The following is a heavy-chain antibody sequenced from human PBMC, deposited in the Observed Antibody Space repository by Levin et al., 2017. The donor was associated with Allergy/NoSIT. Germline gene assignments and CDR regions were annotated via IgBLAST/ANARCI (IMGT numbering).Heavy chain of an antibody. V-gene: IGHV4-34*01. D-gene: IGHD5-24*01. Sequence: SCAVYGGSFSGYYWSWIRQPPGKGLEWIGEINHSGSTNYNPSLKSRVTISVDTSKNQFSLKLSSVTAADTAVYYCARGAGLEMATINYYGMDVWGQGTTVTVSS. CDR2: INHSGST. J-gene: IGHJ6*02. CDR3: ARGAGLEMATINYYGMDV. CDR1: GGSFSGYY.